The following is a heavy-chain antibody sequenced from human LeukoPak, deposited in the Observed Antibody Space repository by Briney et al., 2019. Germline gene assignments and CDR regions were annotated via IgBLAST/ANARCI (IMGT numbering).Heavy chain of an antibody. Sequence: ETLSLTCAVSGGSISSSNWWSWVRQAPGKGPEWVANMNKDGSEKYYVDSVKGRFTISRDTAKNSLYLQMNSLRAEDTALYYCARNNGMDVWGQGTTVIVSS. CDR3: ARNNGMDV. V-gene: IGHV3-7*03. D-gene: IGHD1/OR15-1a*01. CDR1: GGSISSSNW. CDR2: MNKDGSEK. J-gene: IGHJ6*02.